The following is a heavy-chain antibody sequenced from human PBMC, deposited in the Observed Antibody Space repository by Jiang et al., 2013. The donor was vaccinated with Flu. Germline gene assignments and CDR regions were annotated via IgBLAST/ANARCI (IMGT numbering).Heavy chain of an antibody. CDR2: IKQDGNAK. J-gene: IGHJ4*02. CDR1: GFTFSTHW. V-gene: IGHV3-7*01. Sequence: GGLVQPGGSLRLSCAASGFTFSTHWMSWVRQAPGKGLEWVANIKQDGNAKYYVDSVNGRFTVSRDNAKDSLSLQMNSLRADDTAVYYCARVSNAYFDYWGQGTLVTVSS. CDR3: ARVSNAYFDY.